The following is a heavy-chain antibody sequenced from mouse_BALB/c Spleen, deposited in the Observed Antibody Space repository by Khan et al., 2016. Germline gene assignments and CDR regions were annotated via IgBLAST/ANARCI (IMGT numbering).Heavy chain of an antibody. J-gene: IGHJ4*01. CDR1: GYTFSNYW. Sequence: QVQLQQSGTELMKPGASVKISCKATGYTFSNYWIEWVKQRPGHGLEWIGEILPGTDSANYDEKFEGKATFTAETSSNTVYMQLTRLTSEDSAVYYCARRGYYRYSSYYAMDYWGQGTSLTVSS. D-gene: IGHD2-3*01. CDR2: ILPGTDSA. V-gene: IGHV1-9*01. CDR3: ARRGYYRYSSYYAMDY.